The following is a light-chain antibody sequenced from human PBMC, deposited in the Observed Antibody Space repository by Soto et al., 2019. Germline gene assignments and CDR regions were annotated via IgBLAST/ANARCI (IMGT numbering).Light chain of an antibody. V-gene: IGKV3-15*01. CDR3: QQYNNSPQT. J-gene: IGKJ1*01. Sequence: EIAMTQSPGTLSVSPGERATLSCRASQSVSSNLAWSQQKPGQAPRILIYGASTRATGIPARFSGSGSGTEFTLTISSLQSEDFAVYYCQQYNNSPQTFGQGTKVEIK. CDR1: QSVSSN. CDR2: GAS.